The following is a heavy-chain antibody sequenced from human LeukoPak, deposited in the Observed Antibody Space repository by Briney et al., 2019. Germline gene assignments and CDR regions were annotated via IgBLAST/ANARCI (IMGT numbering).Heavy chain of an antibody. D-gene: IGHD3-22*01. CDR3: ARGSDSRYHYESSGLDY. J-gene: IGHJ4*02. CDR2: IFYSGST. V-gene: IGHV4-59*01. Sequence: SETLSLTCTVSGDYISRYYWTWIPQPTEEGLEWMGYIFYSGSTIYNLPLKSRVTMSVDTYKTHFPLNVISVTAADTAVFLCARGSDSRYHYESSGLDYWRRGTLVSVSS. CDR1: GDYISRYY.